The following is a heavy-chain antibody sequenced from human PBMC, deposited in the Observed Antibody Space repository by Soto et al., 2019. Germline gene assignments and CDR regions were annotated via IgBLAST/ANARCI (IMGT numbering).Heavy chain of an antibody. CDR1: GGSISSGGYY. J-gene: IGHJ4*02. CDR3: ARYLRLGELCIDY. CDR2: IYYSGST. V-gene: IGHV4-31*03. Sequence: QVQLQESGPGLVKPSQTLSLTCTVSGGSISSGGYYWSWIRQHPGKGLEWIGYIYYSGSTYYNPSLKSRVXXSXDXXKNQFSLKLSSVTAADTAVYYCARYLRLGELCIDYWGQGTLVTVSS. D-gene: IGHD3-16*01.